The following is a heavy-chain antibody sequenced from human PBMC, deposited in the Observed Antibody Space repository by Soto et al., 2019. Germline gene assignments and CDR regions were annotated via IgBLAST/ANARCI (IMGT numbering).Heavy chain of an antibody. CDR3: TTDPPPLLAYYYYYMDV. V-gene: IGHV3-15*01. J-gene: IGHJ6*03. CDR1: GFTFSNAW. D-gene: IGHD3-3*01. CDR2: IKSKTDGGTT. Sequence: EVQLVESGGGLVKPGGSLRLSCAASGFTFSNAWMSWVRQAPGKGLEWVGRIKSKTDGGTTDYAAPVKGRFTISRDDSKNTLYPQMNSLKTEDTAVYYCTTDPPPLLAYYYYYMDVWGKGTTVTVSS.